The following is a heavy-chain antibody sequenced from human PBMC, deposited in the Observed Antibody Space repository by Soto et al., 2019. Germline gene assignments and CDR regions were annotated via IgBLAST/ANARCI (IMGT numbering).Heavy chain of an antibody. J-gene: IGHJ5*02. V-gene: IGHV4-34*01. Sequence: SETLSLTGAVYGGSFSGYYWSWIRKPPGKGLEWIGEINHSGSTNYNPSLKSRVTISVDTSKNQFSLKLSSVTAAGTAVYYCARGGGVVRGILPLKISTKKSTQRANWFDPWGQGTLVTVSS. CDR2: INHSGST. CDR1: GGSFSGYY. D-gene: IGHD3-10*01. CDR3: ARGGGVVRGILPLKISTKKSTQRANWFDP.